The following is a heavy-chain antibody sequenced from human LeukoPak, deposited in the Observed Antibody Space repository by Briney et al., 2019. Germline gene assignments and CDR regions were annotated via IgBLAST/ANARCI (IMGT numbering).Heavy chain of an antibody. CDR2: IHYSGST. D-gene: IGHD2-15*01. CDR3: ARVRCSGGSCPYYYYYYYMDV. CDR1: GGSISSSSYY. J-gene: IGHJ6*03. V-gene: IGHV4-39*07. Sequence: ASETLSLTCTVSGGSISSSSYYWAWIRQPPGKGLEWIGSIHYSGSTYYNPSLQSRVTISIDTSKNQFSLKLRFVTAADTAVYYCARVRCSGGSCPYYYYYYYMDVWGKGTTVTVSS.